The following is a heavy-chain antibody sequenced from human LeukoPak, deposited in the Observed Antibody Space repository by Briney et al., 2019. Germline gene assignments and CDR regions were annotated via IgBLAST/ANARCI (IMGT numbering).Heavy chain of an antibody. J-gene: IGHJ6*03. D-gene: IGHD7-27*01. V-gene: IGHV3-23*01. CDR3: AKDVGTVEGGSSDMDV. CDR2: ISGSGGST. CDR1: GFTFSSYA. Sequence: VGSLRLSCAVSGFTFSSYAMSWVRQAPGKGLEWVSAISGSGGSTYYADSVKGRFTISRDNSKNTLYVQMNSLRAEDTAVYYRAKDVGTVEGGSSDMDVWGKGTTVTVSS.